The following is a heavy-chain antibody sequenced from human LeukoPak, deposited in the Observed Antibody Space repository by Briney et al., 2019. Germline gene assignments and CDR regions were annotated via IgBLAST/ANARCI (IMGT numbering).Heavy chain of an antibody. CDR1: GYTFTNYY. CDR2: INPGGDNT. Sequence: ASVKVSCKASGYTFTNYYIHWVRQAPGQGLEWMGLINPGGDNTNYAQNFQGRVTMTRDTSASTVYMELSSLRSEDTAIYYCARIRDGYNDAYDIWGLGTVVTVPS. CDR3: ARIRDGYNDAYDI. V-gene: IGHV1-46*01. D-gene: IGHD5-24*01. J-gene: IGHJ3*02.